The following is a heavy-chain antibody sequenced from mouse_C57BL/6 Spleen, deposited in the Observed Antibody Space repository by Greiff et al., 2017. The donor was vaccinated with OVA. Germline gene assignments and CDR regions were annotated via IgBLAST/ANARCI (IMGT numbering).Heavy chain of an antibody. D-gene: IGHD2-2*01. CDR1: GFSLTSYA. CDR2: ICTGGGT. J-gene: IGHJ2*01. Sequence: QVQLKESGPGLVAPSQSLSITCTVSGFSLTSYAISWVRQPPGKGLEWLGVICTGGGTNYNSALKSRLSISNDNSKSQVFLKLNSLQTDDTARYYCARGGYDGVVYYFDYWGQGTTLTVSS. CDR3: ARGGYDGVVYYFDY. V-gene: IGHV2-9-1*01.